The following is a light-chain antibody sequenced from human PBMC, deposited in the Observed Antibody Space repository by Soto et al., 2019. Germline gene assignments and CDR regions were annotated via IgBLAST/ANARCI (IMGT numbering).Light chain of an antibody. CDR3: QHRKSYPTT. Sequence: EIQLTQSPSFLSASVGDRVTITCRASQDINSYLAWYQQKPGKAPKLLIFAASTLQNGVLTRFSGSGSGTEFTVTITSLQPEDFATYYSQHRKSYPTTFGHGTRLQIK. J-gene: IGKJ5*01. CDR2: AAS. V-gene: IGKV1-9*01. CDR1: QDINSY.